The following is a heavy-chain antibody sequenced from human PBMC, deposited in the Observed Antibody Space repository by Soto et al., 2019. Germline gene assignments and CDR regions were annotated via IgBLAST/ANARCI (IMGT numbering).Heavy chain of an antibody. CDR3: ARIGGYHGPLDY. V-gene: IGHV4-59*01. Sequence: SETLSLTCSVSGVSISSYFWSWIRQPPGRGLEWIGYTYYRGSTNYSPSLKSRVAISLDTSENQFTLKVNSVTAADTAVYYCARIGGYHGPLDYWGQGTPVTVSS. D-gene: IGHD3-16*02. J-gene: IGHJ4*02. CDR1: GVSISSYF. CDR2: TYYRGST.